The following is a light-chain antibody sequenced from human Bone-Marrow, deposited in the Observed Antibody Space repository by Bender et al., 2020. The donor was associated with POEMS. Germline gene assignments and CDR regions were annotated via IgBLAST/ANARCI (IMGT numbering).Light chain of an antibody. V-gene: IGLV1-44*01. J-gene: IGLJ3*02. CDR2: SNN. CDR1: SSNIGSNT. CDR3: AVWDDSLNGWV. Sequence: QSVLTQPPTVSGTPGQRVTISCSGTSSNIGSNTVKWYQQLPGTAPKLLMYSNNQRPSGVPDRFSGSKSGTSASLAISGLQSEDEADYYCAVWDDSLNGWVFGGGTKLTVL.